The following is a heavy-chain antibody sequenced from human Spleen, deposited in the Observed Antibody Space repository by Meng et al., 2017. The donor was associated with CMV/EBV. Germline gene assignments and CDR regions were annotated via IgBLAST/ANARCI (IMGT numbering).Heavy chain of an antibody. D-gene: IGHD3-22*01. V-gene: IGHV1-2*02. CDR3: ARDQYYYDTSGPFDC. Sequence: ASVKVSCKTSGYVFTGYYIHWVRQAPGQGLECMGWINPKSGDTKYPQKFQGRVTMTRDTSISTVYMEVNSLTSDDTAVYFCARDQYYYDTSGPFDCWGQGTLVTVSS. CDR2: INPKSGDT. CDR1: GYVFTGYY. J-gene: IGHJ4*02.